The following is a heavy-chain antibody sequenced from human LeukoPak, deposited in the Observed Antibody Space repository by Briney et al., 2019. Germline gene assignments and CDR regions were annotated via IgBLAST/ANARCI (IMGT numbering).Heavy chain of an antibody. CDR3: ATAYYASGGYYYGMDV. Sequence: GASVKVSCKVSGYTLTELSMHWVRQAPGKGLEWMGGFDPEDGETIYAQKFQGRVTMTGDTSTDTAYMELSSLRSEDTAVYYCATAYYASGGYYYGMDVWGQGTTVTVSS. D-gene: IGHD3-10*01. V-gene: IGHV1-24*01. CDR2: FDPEDGET. J-gene: IGHJ6*02. CDR1: GYTLTELS.